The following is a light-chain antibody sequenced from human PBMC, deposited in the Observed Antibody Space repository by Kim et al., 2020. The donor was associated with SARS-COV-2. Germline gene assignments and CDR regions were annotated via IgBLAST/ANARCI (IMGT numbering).Light chain of an antibody. CDR3: QQYVSSPYT. J-gene: IGKJ2*01. CDR2: GAS. V-gene: IGKV3-20*01. Sequence: EIVLTQSPGTLSLSPGERATLSCRASQGVSGSYLAWYQQKPGQAPRLLIYGASSRATGFPDRFSGSGSGTDFTLTISRLEPEDFAVYYCQQYVSSPYTFGPGTKLEI. CDR1: QGVSGSY.